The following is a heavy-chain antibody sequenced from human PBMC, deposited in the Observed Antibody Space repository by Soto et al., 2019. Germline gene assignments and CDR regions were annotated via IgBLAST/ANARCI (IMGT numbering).Heavy chain of an antibody. Sequence: GASVKVSCKTSGYTFTNYGISWVRQAPGQGLEWMGWISAYNGNTNYAQKLQGRVTMTTDTSTSTAYMELRSLRSDDTAVYYCARAGHYYDSSGHYGMDVWGQGTTVTVSS. J-gene: IGHJ6*02. CDR2: ISAYNGNT. CDR3: ARAGHYYDSSGHYGMDV. V-gene: IGHV1-18*04. D-gene: IGHD3-22*01. CDR1: GYTFTNYG.